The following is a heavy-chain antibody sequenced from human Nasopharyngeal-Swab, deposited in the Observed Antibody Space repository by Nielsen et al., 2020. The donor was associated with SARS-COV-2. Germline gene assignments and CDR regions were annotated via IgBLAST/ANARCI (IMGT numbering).Heavy chain of an antibody. V-gene: IGHV3-23*03. Sequence: GGSLRLSCAASGFTFSSYAMSWVRQAPGKGLEWVSVIYSGGSSTYYADSVKGRFTISRDNSKNTLYLQMNSLRAEDTAVYYCARSMVRGVKGPFDPWGQGTLVTVSS. D-gene: IGHD3-10*01. CDR1: GFTFSSYA. J-gene: IGHJ5*02. CDR2: IYSGGSST. CDR3: ARSMVRGVKGPFDP.